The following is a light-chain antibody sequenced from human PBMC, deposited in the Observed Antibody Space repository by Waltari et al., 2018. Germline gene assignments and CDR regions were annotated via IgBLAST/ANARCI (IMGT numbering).Light chain of an antibody. CDR2: WAS. V-gene: IGKV4-1*01. CDR1: QSLLYSSNNKNY. CDR3: QQYYSTPPT. Sequence: DIVMTQSPDSLALSLGERATINCKSSQSLLYSSNNKNYLAWYQQKPGQPPKLLIYWASTRASGVPDRFIGSGSGTDFTLTVSSLQAEDVAVYYCQQYYSTPPTFGPGTKVDIK. J-gene: IGKJ3*01.